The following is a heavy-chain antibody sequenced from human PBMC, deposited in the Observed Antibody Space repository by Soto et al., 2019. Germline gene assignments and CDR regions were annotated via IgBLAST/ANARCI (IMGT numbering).Heavy chain of an antibody. D-gene: IGHD3-9*01. CDR3: TRENWFQDY. CDR1: GFTFNRYT. CDR2: IKGDGSEV. V-gene: IGHV3-7*03. Sequence: PGGSLRLSCAASGFTFNRYTMTWVRQAPGKGLEWVAYIKGDGSEVHYVDSVKGRFTISRDNAKNSVYLQMNSLRADDTAVYYCTRENWFQDYWGQGILVTVSS. J-gene: IGHJ4*02.